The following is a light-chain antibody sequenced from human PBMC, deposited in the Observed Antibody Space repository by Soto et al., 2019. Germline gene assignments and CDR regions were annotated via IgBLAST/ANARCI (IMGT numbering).Light chain of an antibody. V-gene: IGKV1-39*01. Sequence: DIQMTQSPSSLSASVGDRVTITCRASQSISSYLNWYQQKPGKAPKLLIHSASSLQGGVPSRFSGSGSGTDFTLTISSLQPEDFATYYCQQSYSSPPITFGQGTRLEIK. CDR2: SAS. J-gene: IGKJ5*01. CDR3: QQSYSSPPIT. CDR1: QSISSY.